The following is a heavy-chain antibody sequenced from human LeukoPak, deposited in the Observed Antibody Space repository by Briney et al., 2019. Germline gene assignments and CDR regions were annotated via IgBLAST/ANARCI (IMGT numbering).Heavy chain of an antibody. CDR1: GGSFSGYY. V-gene: IGHV4-59*01. CDR2: IYYSGST. Sequence: PSETLSLTCAVYGGSFSGYYWSWIRQPPGKGLEWIGYIYYSGSTNYNPSLKSRVTISVDTSKNQFSLKLSSVTAADTAVYYCARSDGYNQIIFDYWGQGTLVTVSS. D-gene: IGHD5-24*01. CDR3: ARSDGYNQIIFDY. J-gene: IGHJ4*02.